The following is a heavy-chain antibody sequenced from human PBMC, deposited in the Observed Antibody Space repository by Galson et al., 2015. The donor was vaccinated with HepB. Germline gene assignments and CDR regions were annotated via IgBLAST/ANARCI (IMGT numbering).Heavy chain of an antibody. CDR2: ISDSGDST. V-gene: IGHV3-23*01. J-gene: IGHJ4*02. CDR1: GFTFSTYD. Sequence: SLRLSCAASGFTFSTYDMTWVRQAPGKGLEWVSVISDSGDSTYYADSVKGRFTISRDNSKHMVYLQMNSLRAEDTAVYYCVQGGRDSGWPLWGQGTLVTVSS. D-gene: IGHD6-19*01. CDR3: VQGGRDSGWPL.